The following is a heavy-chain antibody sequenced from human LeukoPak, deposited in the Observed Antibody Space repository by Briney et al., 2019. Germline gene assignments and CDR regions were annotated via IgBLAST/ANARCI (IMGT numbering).Heavy chain of an antibody. V-gene: IGHV1-2*02. CDR1: GYTFTGYY. CDR3: ASIFYGDYPSPFDY. CDR2: INPNSGGT. D-gene: IGHD4-17*01. J-gene: IGHJ4*02. Sequence: GASVKVSCKASGYTFTGYYMHWVRQAPGQGLEWMGWINPNSGGTNYAQKFQGRVTMTRDTSISTAYMELSRLRSDDTAVYYCASIFYGDYPSPFDYWGQGTLVTVPS.